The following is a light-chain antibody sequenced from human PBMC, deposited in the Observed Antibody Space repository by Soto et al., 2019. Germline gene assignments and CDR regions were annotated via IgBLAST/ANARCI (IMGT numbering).Light chain of an antibody. J-gene: IGKJ2*01. CDR1: QTISNF. CDR2: GAS. V-gene: IGKV1-39*01. Sequence: DIQMTQSPSSLSACVGDRVSISCRASQTISNFLNWCQQKPGKAPDLLIYGASSFQSSFQSGVPLRFSGSGSGTDFTLTISSLQPEDFATYYCQQLNSRPYTFGQGTKLEIK. CDR3: QQLNSRPYT.